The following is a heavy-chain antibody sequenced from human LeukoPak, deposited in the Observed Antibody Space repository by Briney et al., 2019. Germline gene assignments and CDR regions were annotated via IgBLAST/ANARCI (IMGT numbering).Heavy chain of an antibody. V-gene: IGHV1-69*05. CDR1: GGTFSSYA. CDR3: ARSGRYCSSTSCSYYYYYMDV. Sequence: SVKVSCKASGGTFSSYAISWVRQAPGQGLEWMGGIIPIFGTANYAQKFQGRVTITTDESTSTAYMELSSLRSEDTAVYYCARSGRYCSSTSCSYYYYYMDVWGKGTTVTVSS. CDR2: IIPIFGTA. J-gene: IGHJ6*03. D-gene: IGHD2-2*01.